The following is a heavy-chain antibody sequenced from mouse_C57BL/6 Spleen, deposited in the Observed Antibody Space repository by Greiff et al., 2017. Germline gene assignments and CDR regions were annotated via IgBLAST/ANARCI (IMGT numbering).Heavy chain of an antibody. V-gene: IGHV1-5*01. Sequence: EVQLQESGTVLARPGASVKMSCKTSGYTFTSYWMHWVKQRPGQGLEWIGALYPGNSDTSYNQKFKGKAKLTAVTSASTAYMELRSLTNEDSAVDYYTVYYGSSPYYFDYWGQGTTLTVSS. CDR3: TVYYGSSPYYFDY. J-gene: IGHJ2*01. CDR2: LYPGNSDT. D-gene: IGHD1-1*01. CDR1: GYTFTSYW.